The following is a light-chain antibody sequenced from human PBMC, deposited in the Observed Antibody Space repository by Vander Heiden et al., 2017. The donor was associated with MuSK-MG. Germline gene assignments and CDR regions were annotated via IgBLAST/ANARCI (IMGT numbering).Light chain of an antibody. CDR1: QSISSW. V-gene: IGKV1-5*01. J-gene: IGKJ1*01. CDR2: DAS. CDR3: QQYNSYSLVT. Sequence: DIQMTQSPSTLSASVGDRVTITCRASQSISSWLAWYQQKPGKAPKLLIYDASSLESGVPSRFSGSGSGTEFTLTISSLQPDDFATYYCQQYNSYSLVTFGPGTKVEI.